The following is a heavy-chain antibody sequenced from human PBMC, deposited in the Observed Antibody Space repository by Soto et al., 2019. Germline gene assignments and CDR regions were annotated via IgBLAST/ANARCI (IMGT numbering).Heavy chain of an antibody. D-gene: IGHD6-13*01. CDR2: ISWNSGSI. Sequence: GGSLRLSCAACGFTFDDYAMHWVRQAPGKGLEWVSGISWNSGSIGYAGSVKGRFTISRDNAKNSLYLQMNSLRAEDTALYYCAKDINQQLPYPDAFDIWGQGTMVTVSS. CDR3: AKDINQQLPYPDAFDI. CDR1: GFTFDDYA. V-gene: IGHV3-9*01. J-gene: IGHJ3*02.